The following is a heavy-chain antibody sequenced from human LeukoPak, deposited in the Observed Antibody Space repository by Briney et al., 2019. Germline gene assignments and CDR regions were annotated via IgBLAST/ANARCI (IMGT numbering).Heavy chain of an antibody. CDR2: ISSSSSYI. D-gene: IGHD5-24*01. V-gene: IGHV3-21*01. Sequence: GGSLRLSCAASGFTFSSYSMNWVRQAPGKGLEWVSSISSSSSYIYYADSVKGRFTISRDNAKNSLYLQMNSLRAEDTAVYYCARAAGVEMATINFDYWGQGTLVTVSS. CDR1: GFTFSSYS. J-gene: IGHJ4*02. CDR3: ARAAGVEMATINFDY.